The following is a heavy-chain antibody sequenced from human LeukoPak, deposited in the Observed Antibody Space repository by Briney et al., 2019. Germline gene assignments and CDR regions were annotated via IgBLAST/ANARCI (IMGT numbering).Heavy chain of an antibody. CDR1: GYTFTGYY. CDR3: ARSEAGTTRLFDY. Sequence: PGASVRVSCKASGYTFTGYYMHWVRQAPGQGLEWMGWINPNSGGTNYAQKFQGRVTMTRDKSISTAYMELSRLRSDDTAVYYCARSEAGTTRLFDYWGQGTLVTVSS. V-gene: IGHV1-2*02. J-gene: IGHJ4*02. CDR2: INPNSGGT. D-gene: IGHD1-1*01.